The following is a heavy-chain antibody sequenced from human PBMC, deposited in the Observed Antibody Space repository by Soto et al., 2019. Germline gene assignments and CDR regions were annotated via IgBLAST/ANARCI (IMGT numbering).Heavy chain of an antibody. J-gene: IGHJ6*02. CDR2: IYTTGST. CDR1: GGSISTYF. D-gene: IGHD3-22*01. V-gene: IGHV4-4*07. CDR3: AREGGYFDSSGSGVYHYHGVDV. Sequence: SETLSLTCIVSGGSISTYFWSWIRQPAGGGLEWIGRIYTTGSTNYNPSLKSRVTMSLDTSRNQFSLKLSSVTAADTAVYYCAREGGYFDSSGSGVYHYHGVDVWGQGTTVTVSS.